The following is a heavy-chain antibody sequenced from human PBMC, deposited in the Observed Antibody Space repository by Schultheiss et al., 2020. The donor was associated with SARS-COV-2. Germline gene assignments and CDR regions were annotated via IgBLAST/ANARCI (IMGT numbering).Heavy chain of an antibody. J-gene: IGHJ4*02. D-gene: IGHD1-26*01. CDR1: GFPFSTYA. CDR3: AKDRPIVGATPLDY. CDR2: ISGSGGST. Sequence: GGSLRLSCAASGFPFSTYAMTWVRQAPGKGLEWVSAISGSGGSTYYADSVKGRFTISRDNSKNTLYLQMNSLRAEDTAVYYCAKDRPIVGATPLDYWGQGTLVTVSS. V-gene: IGHV3-23*01.